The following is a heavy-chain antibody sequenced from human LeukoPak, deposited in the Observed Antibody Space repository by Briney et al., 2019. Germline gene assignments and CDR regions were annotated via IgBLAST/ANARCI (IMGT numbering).Heavy chain of an antibody. CDR3: ARESGSSGYYYYY. Sequence: SETLSLTCTVSGGSISSYYWSWIRQPPGKGLEWIGSIYHSGSTYYNPSLKSRVTISVDTSKNQFSLKLSSVTAADTAVYYCARESGSSGYYYYYWGQGTLVTVSS. CDR1: GGSISSYY. CDR2: IYHSGST. V-gene: IGHV4-38-2*02. J-gene: IGHJ4*02. D-gene: IGHD3-22*01.